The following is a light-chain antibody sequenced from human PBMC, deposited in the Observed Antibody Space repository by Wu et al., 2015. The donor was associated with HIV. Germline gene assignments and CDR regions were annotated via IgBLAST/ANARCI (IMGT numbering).Light chain of an antibody. V-gene: IGKV3-15*01. CDR3: QKYNTAPWT. Sequence: EIVLTQSPGTLSLSPGERATLSCRASQSVSSDLAWYQQRPGQAPRLVIYGASTRATGVSTRFSGSGSGTEFSLTISSLQSEDVATYYCQKYNTAPWTFGQGTKVEMK. J-gene: IGKJ1*01. CDR1: QSVSSD. CDR2: GAS.